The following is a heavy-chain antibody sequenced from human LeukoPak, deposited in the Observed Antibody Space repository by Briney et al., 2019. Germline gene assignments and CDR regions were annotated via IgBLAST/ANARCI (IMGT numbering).Heavy chain of an antibody. J-gene: IGHJ5*01. V-gene: IGHV1-69*04. CDR2: VIPTLGIA. CDR1: GGTFSNDA. Sequence: GASVKVSCKASGGTFSNDAISWVRQAPGQGFEWMGRVIPTLGIALYAQRFKGRVTITADKSTSTAYMELSSLTFEDTAVYFCARDLVCTVNCKDSWGQGTLVTVSS. D-gene: IGHD3/OR15-3a*01. CDR3: ARDLVCTVNCKDS.